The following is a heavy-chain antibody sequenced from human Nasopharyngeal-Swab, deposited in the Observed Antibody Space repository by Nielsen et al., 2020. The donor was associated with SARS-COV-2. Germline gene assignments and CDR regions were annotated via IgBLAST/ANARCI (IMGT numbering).Heavy chain of an antibody. CDR2: ISWNSGSI. D-gene: IGHD2-15*01. J-gene: IGHJ5*02. V-gene: IGHV3-9*01. Sequence: GGSLRLSCAASGFTFDDYAMHRVRQAPGKGLEWVSGISWNSGSIGYADSVKGRFTISRDNAKNSLYLQMNSLRAEDTALYYCAKGGYCSGGSCFNWFDPWGQGTLVTVSS. CDR3: AKGGYCSGGSCFNWFDP. CDR1: GFTFDDYA.